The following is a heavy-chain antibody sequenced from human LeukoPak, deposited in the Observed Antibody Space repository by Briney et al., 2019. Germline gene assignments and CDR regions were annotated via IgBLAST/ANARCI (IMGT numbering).Heavy chain of an antibody. CDR2: FFLKGST. J-gene: IGHJ6*03. CDR3: ARTTMVRGTYYMDV. D-gene: IGHD3-10*01. Sequence: SETLSLTCPVSGYSISSGYYWAWIRQPPGKGLEWIGSFFLKGSTYYNPSLKSRVTISVDTSKNQFSLKLSSVTAADTAVYYCARTTMVRGTYYMDVWGKGTTVTVSS. V-gene: IGHV4-38-2*01. CDR1: GYSISSGYY.